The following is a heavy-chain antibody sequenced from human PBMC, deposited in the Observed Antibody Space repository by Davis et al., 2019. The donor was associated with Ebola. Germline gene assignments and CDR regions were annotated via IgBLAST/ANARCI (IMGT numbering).Heavy chain of an antibody. CDR3: ARHPGLYSYGQWVNYYGMDV. V-gene: IGHV5-51*01. D-gene: IGHD5-18*01. Sequence: KVSCKGSGYSFTSYWIGWVRQMPGKGLEWMGIIYPGDSDTRYSPSFQGQVTISADKSISTAYLQWSRLKASDTAMYYCARHPGLYSYGQWVNYYGMDVWGKGTTVTVSS. CDR1: GYSFTSYW. J-gene: IGHJ6*04. CDR2: IYPGDSDT.